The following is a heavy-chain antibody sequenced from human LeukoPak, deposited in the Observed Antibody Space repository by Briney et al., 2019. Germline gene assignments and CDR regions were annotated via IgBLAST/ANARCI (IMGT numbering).Heavy chain of an antibody. CDR3: ARDLPPTITGSSGSMDV. V-gene: IGHV3-21*01. CDR2: IRSRSSYI. J-gene: IGHJ6*02. Sequence: GGSLRLSCAASGFTFSSYSMNWVRQAPGKGREWVSSIRSRSSYIYYADSGKGRFTISRDNAKNSLYLQMHSLRAEDTAVYYCARDLPPTITGSSGSMDVWGQGTTVTVSS. CDR1: GFTFSSYS. D-gene: IGHD1-20*01.